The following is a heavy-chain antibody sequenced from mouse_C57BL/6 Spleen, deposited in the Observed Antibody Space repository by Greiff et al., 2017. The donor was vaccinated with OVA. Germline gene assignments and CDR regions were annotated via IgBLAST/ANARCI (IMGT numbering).Heavy chain of an antibody. J-gene: IGHJ4*01. CDR3: TTGYYYGSSYYAMDY. Sequence: VQLQQSGAELVRPGASVKLSCTASGFNIKDDYMHWVKQRPEQGLEWIGWIDPENGDTEYASKFQGKATLTADTSSNTAYLQLSSLTSEDTAVYYCTTGYYYGSSYYAMDYWGQGTSVTVSS. CDR2: IDPENGDT. V-gene: IGHV14-4*01. D-gene: IGHD1-1*01. CDR1: GFNIKDDY.